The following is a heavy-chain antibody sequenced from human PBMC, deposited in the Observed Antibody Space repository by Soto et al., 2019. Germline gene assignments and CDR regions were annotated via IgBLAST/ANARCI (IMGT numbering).Heavy chain of an antibody. Sequence: SETLSLTCAVYGGSFSGYYWSWIRQPPGKGLEWIGEINHSGSTNYNPSLKSRVTISVDTSKNQFSLKLSSVTAADTAVFYCASGFRVAVTTGGDAFDIWGQGTMVTVSS. CDR3: ASGFRVAVTTGGDAFDI. J-gene: IGHJ3*02. D-gene: IGHD4-17*01. CDR2: INHSGST. CDR1: GGSFSGYY. V-gene: IGHV4-34*01.